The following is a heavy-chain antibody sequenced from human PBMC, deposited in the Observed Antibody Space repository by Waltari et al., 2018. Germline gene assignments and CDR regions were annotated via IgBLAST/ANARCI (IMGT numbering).Heavy chain of an antibody. CDR3: ARVGDYRGFY. V-gene: IGHV4-34*01. CDR2: ISHSGST. J-gene: IGHJ4*02. D-gene: IGHD4-17*01. Sequence: QEQLQQWGAGLVRPSETLSVTCAVYVDSFSGYYWSWIRQSRGKGLQWIGEISHSGSTHYNPSLRSRVTMSVDTSKNQFSLKMTSVTAADTAIYYCARVGDYRGFYWGQGIFVTVSS. CDR1: VDSFSGYY.